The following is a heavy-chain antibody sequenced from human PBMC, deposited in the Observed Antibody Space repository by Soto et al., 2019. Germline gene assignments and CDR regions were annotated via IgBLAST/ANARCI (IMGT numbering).Heavy chain of an antibody. Sequence: GGSLRLSCAASGFTFSSYGMHWVRQAPGKGLEWVAVIWYDGSNKYYADCMKGRFTISRDNSKNTLYLQMNSLSAENTAVYYCAREYNRGSREEYYCYYMDVWGKGTTVTVSS. CDR2: IWYDGSNK. CDR1: GFTFSSYG. J-gene: IGHJ6*03. CDR3: AREYNRGSREEYYCYYMDV. D-gene: IGHD1-26*01. V-gene: IGHV3-33*01.